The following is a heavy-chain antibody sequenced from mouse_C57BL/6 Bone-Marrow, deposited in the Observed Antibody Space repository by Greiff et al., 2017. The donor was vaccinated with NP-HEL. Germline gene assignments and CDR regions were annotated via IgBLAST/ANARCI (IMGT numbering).Heavy chain of an antibody. J-gene: IGHJ3*01. CDR1: GFTFSDYG. CDR2: ISSGSSTI. D-gene: IGHD1-1*01. Sequence: EVKLQESGGGLVKPGGSLKLSCAASGFTFSDYGMHWVRQAPEKGLEWVAYISSGSSTIYYADTVKGRFTLSRDNAKNTLFLQMTSLRSEDTAMYYGAHYGSSYPFAYWGQGTLVTVSA. V-gene: IGHV5-17*01. CDR3: AHYGSSYPFAY.